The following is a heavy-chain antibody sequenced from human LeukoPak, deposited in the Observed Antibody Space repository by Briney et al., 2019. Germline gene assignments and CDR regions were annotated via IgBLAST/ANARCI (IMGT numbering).Heavy chain of an antibody. V-gene: IGHV4-34*01. CDR3: ARGRGGITMVRGVIPGDY. CDR1: GGSFSGYY. D-gene: IGHD3-10*01. Sequence: SETLSLTCAVYGGSFSGYYWSWIRQPPGKGLEWIGEINHSGSTNYNPSLKSRVTISVDTSKNQFSLKLSSVTAADTAMYYCARGRGGITMVRGVIPGDYWGQGTLVTVSS. J-gene: IGHJ4*02. CDR2: INHSGST.